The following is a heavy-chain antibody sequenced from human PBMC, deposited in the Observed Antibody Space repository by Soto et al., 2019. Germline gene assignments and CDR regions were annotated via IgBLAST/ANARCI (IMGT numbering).Heavy chain of an antibody. CDR3: AGDRKYYYDSSGYLLYGMDV. D-gene: IGHD3-22*01. CDR1: PYAFTSDY. J-gene: IGHJ6*02. V-gene: IGHV1-46*01. Sequence: GGSVQVSSKACPYAFTSDYMHLVRQAPAQGLKWMGIINPSGGSTSYAQKFQGRVTMTRDTSTSAVYIELSSLRSEDTAVYYCAGDRKYYYDSSGYLLYGMDVWGQGTTVTVSS. CDR2: INPSGGST.